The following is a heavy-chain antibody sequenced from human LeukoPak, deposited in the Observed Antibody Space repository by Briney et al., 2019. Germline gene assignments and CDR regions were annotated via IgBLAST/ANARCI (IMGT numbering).Heavy chain of an antibody. CDR1: GFTFSNYG. V-gene: IGHV3-30*03. CDR2: ISHDGSEK. D-gene: IGHD5-24*01. J-gene: IGHJ4*02. CDR3: ARNLGEHGYKHPGGY. Sequence: PGRSLRLSCAASGFTFSNYGMHWVRQAPGKGLEWVEVISHDGSEKYYADSVKGRFTISRDNSRDTLNLHMYSLRSEDTAVYYCARNLGEHGYKHPGGYWGQGTLVTVSS.